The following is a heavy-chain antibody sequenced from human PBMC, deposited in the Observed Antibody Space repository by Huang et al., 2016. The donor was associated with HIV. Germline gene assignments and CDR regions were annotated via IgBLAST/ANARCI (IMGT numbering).Heavy chain of an antibody. CDR1: GYTFNGYW. J-gene: IGHJ3*02. V-gene: IGHV5-51*01. CDR3: ARQGVGDFVVEPTGLGAFDI. CDR2: IYASNSDT. Sequence: EVQLVQSGAVVKKPGESLKISCKGSGYTFNGYWIGWVRQMPGKGLEWMGIIYASNSDTTYSPSFQGQVTISADKSISTAYLQWSGLKASDTAMYYCARQGVGDFVVEPTGLGAFDIWGQGTMVTVSS. D-gene: IGHD2-2*01.